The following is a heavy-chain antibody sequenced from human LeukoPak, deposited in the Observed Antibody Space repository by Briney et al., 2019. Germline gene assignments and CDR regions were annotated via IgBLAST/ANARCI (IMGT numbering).Heavy chain of an antibody. V-gene: IGHV3-66*03. J-gene: IGHJ5*02. CDR2: IRDSGEA. Sequence: GGSLRLSCAVSGSRVSDYCMSWVRQAPGKGLEWVGLIRDSGEAFYADFARGRFAISRDESDNTLYLQMNSLRVEDPAVYFCARDRAANQDWVEFDPWGQGTPVIVSS. CDR1: GSRVSDYC. D-gene: IGHD3/OR15-3a*01. CDR3: ARDRAANQDWVEFDP.